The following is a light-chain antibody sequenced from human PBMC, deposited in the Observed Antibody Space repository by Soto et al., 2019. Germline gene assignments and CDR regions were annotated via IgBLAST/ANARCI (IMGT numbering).Light chain of an antibody. CDR1: QSVSSN. CDR3: QQYNNWPPFT. V-gene: IGKV3-15*01. J-gene: IGKJ3*01. CDR2: GAS. Sequence: EIVMTKSPATLSVSPGERATLSCRASQSVSSNLAWYQQKPGQAPRLLIYGASTRATGIPARCSGSGSGTEFTLTISSLQSEDFAVYYCQQYNNWPPFTFGPETKVDIK.